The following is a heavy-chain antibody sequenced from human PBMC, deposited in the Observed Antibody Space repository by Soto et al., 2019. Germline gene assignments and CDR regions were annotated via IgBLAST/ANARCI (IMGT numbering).Heavy chain of an antibody. CDR1: GFTFSSYA. CDR3: ARAWSYYDSSGALDY. Sequence: GSLRLSCAASGFTFSSYAVHWVRQAPGKGLEWVAVISYDGSNKYYADSVKGRFTISRDNSKNTLYLQMNSLRAEDTAVYYCARAWSYYDSSGALDYWGQGTLVTAPQ. J-gene: IGHJ4*02. CDR2: ISYDGSNK. V-gene: IGHV3-30-3*01. D-gene: IGHD3-22*01.